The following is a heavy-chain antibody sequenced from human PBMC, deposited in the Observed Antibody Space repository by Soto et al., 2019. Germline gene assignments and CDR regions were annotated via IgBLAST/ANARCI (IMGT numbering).Heavy chain of an antibody. CDR3: ASKLGYCSGGSCYFSDDDAFDI. CDR1: GFTFSSYW. V-gene: IGHV3-7*01. CDR2: IKQDGSEK. D-gene: IGHD2-15*01. Sequence: GGSLRLSCAASGFTFSSYWMSWVRQAPGKGLEWVANIKQDGSEKYYVDSVKGRFTISRDNAKNSLYLQMNSLRAEDTAVYYCASKLGYCSGGSCYFSDDDAFDIWGQGTMVTVSS. J-gene: IGHJ3*02.